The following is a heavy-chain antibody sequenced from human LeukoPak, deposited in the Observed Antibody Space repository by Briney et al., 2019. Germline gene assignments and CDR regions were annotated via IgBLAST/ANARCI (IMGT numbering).Heavy chain of an antibody. D-gene: IGHD3/OR15-3a*01. CDR3: AKEVFLWTGSNWFDP. Sequence: GGSLRLSCAASGFTFSSYAMSWVRQAPGKGLEWVSAISGSGGSTCYADSVKGRFTISRDNSKNTLYLQMNSLRAEDTAVYYCAKEVFLWTGSNWFDPWGQGTLVTVSS. CDR2: ISGSGGST. CDR1: GFTFSSYA. J-gene: IGHJ5*02. V-gene: IGHV3-23*01.